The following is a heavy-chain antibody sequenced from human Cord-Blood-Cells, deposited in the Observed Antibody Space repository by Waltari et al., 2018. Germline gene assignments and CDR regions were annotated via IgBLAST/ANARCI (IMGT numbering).Heavy chain of an antibody. CDR2: INHSGIT. CDR1: GGSFSGYY. CDR3: AGGSSSGYYYYDYYGMDV. V-gene: IGHV4-34*01. D-gene: IGHD3-22*01. Sequence: QVQLQQWGAGLLKPSETLSLTCAVYGGSFSGYYWSWFRQPPGKGLEWIGDINHSGITNYDPSLKSRVTISVDTSKRQFSLKLGSVTAADTAVYYCAGGSSSGYYYYDYYGMDVWGQGTTVTVSS. J-gene: IGHJ6*02.